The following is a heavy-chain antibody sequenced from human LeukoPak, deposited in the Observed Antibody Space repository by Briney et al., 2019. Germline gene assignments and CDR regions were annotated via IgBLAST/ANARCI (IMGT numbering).Heavy chain of an antibody. CDR2: IYSGGST. J-gene: IGHJ4*02. V-gene: IGHV3-53*01. CDR3: ARGRHSSGWYGVDY. CDR1: GFTVCSNY. D-gene: IGHD6-19*01. Sequence: GGSLRLSCAASGFTVCSNYMSWVRQAPGKGLEWVSVIYSGGSTYYADSVKGRFTISRDNSKNTLYLQMNSLRAEDTAVYYCARGRHSSGWYGVDYWGQGTLVTVSS.